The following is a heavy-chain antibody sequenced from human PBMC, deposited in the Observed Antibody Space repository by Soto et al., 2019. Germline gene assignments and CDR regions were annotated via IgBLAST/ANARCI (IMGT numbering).Heavy chain of an antibody. CDR3: ARDWSIFGGIGS. J-gene: IGHJ5*02. CDR2: LHTSGST. Sequence: QVQLQESGPGLVKPSETLSLTCTVSGGSISSSYWNWIRQPAGKGLEWIGRLHTSGSTNYNPSLESRVTMSVDTSKNQFSLTLSSVTAADTALYYCARDWSIFGGIGSWGQGTLVTVSS. V-gene: IGHV4-4*07. D-gene: IGHD3-3*01. CDR1: GGSISSSY.